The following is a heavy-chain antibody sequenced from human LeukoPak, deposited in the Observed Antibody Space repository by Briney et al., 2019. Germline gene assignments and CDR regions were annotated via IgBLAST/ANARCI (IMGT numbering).Heavy chain of an antibody. V-gene: IGHV4-59*01. Sequence: SETLSLTCTVSGGSISSYYWSWIRQPPGKGLELIGYTYYSGSTNYNPSLKSRVTISVDTSKNQFSLKLSSVTAADTAVYYCAREERDPCTIDYWGQGTLVTVSS. CDR3: AREERDPCTIDY. CDR2: TYYSGST. CDR1: GGSISSYY. J-gene: IGHJ4*02.